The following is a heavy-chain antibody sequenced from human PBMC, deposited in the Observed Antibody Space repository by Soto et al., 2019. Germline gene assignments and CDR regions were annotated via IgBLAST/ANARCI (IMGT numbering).Heavy chain of an antibody. CDR3: AKDGGRGARFLHYYYGMDV. CDR1: GFTFSSYA. D-gene: IGHD1-26*01. V-gene: IGHV3-23*01. Sequence: GGSLRLSCAASGFTFSSYAMSWVRQAPGKGLEWVSAISGSGGSTYYADSVKGRFIISRDNSKNTLYLQMNSLRAEDTAVYYCAKDGGRGARFLHYYYGMDVWGQGTTVTVSS. J-gene: IGHJ6*02. CDR2: ISGSGGST.